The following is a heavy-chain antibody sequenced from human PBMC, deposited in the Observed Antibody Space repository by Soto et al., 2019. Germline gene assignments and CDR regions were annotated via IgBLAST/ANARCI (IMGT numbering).Heavy chain of an antibody. CDR2: ISYDGSNK. V-gene: IGHV3-30*18. D-gene: IGHD6-13*01. CDR1: GFTFSSYC. J-gene: IGHJ6*02. Sequence: PGGSLRLSRAASGFTFSSYCMHWVRQAPGKGLEGVAVISYDGSNKYYADSVKGRFTISRDNSKNTLYLQMNSLRAEDTAVYYCAKIHPAAAAVDPYYYGMDVWGQRTTVTVSS. CDR3: AKIHPAAAAVDPYYYGMDV.